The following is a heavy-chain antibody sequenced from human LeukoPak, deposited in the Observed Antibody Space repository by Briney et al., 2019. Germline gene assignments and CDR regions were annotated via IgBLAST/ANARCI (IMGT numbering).Heavy chain of an antibody. J-gene: IGHJ5*02. CDR2: ISGSGGST. V-gene: IGHV3-23*01. CDR3: AKEEIGLGYCSSTSCYASWFDP. D-gene: IGHD2-2*01. Sequence: GGSLRLSCAASGFTFSSYAMSWVRHAPGKGLEWVSAISGSGGSTYYADSVKGRFTISRDNSKNTLYLQMNSLRAEDTAVYYCAKEEIGLGYCSSTSCYASWFDPWGQGTLVTVSS. CDR1: GFTFSSYA.